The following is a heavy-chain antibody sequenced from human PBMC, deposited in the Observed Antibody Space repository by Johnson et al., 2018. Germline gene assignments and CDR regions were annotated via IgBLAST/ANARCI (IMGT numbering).Heavy chain of an antibody. Sequence: EVQLLESGGGVVQPGRSLRLSCAASGLTFNRYTVSWVRQAPGKGLEWVSSISTDGAVTEHADSVKGRFTISREKSKNSLYLQMNSLRAEDTALYYCAKVSVPYYYGSWSYSYYYMDVLGKGTTVTVSS. D-gene: IGHD3-10*01. CDR2: ISTDGAVT. CDR3: AKVSVPYYYGSWSYSYYYMDV. V-gene: IGHV3-23*01. J-gene: IGHJ6*03. CDR1: GLTFNRYT.